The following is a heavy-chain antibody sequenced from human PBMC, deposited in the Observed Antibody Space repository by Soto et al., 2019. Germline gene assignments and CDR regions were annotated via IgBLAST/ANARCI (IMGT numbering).Heavy chain of an antibody. J-gene: IGHJ4*02. D-gene: IGHD3-22*01. V-gene: IGHV4-30-2*01. CDR1: GGSISSGGYS. CDR2: IYHSGST. CDR3: ARGGYYDSSGYYPFDY. Sequence: QLQLQESGSGLVKPSQTLSLTCAVSGGSISSGGYSWSWIRQPPGKGLEWIGYIYHSGSTYYNPSLKSRVTISVERSKNQFSLKLSSVTAADTAVYYCARGGYYDSSGYYPFDYWGQGTLVTVSS.